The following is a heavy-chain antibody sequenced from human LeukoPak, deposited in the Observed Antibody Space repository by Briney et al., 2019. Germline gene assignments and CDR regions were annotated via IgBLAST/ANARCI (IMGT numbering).Heavy chain of an antibody. Sequence: GGSLRLSCAASGFTFSSYSMNWVRQAPGKGLEWVSVIYSGGSTYYADSVKGRFTISRDNSKNTLYLQMNSLRAEDTAVYYCARDRVEMATTFYYYYGMDVWGQGTTVTVSS. D-gene: IGHD5-24*01. CDR2: IYSGGST. V-gene: IGHV3-53*01. CDR1: GFTFSSYS. J-gene: IGHJ6*02. CDR3: ARDRVEMATTFYYYYGMDV.